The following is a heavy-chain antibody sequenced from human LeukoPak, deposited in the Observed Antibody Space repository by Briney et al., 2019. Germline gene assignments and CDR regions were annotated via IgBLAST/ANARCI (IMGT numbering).Heavy chain of an antibody. D-gene: IGHD6-13*01. J-gene: IGHJ4*02. CDR1: GGSISSYY. CDR3: ARKAAGSWYQTPYDY. V-gene: IGHV4-59*01. Sequence: SETLSLTCTVSGGSISSYYWSWIRQPPGKGLEWIGYIYYSGSTNYNPSLKSRVTISVDTSKNQFSLKLSSVTAADTAVYYCARKAAGSWYQTPYDYWGQGTLVTVSS. CDR2: IYYSGST.